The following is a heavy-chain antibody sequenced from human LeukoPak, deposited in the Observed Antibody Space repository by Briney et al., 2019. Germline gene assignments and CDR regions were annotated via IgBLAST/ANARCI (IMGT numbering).Heavy chain of an antibody. J-gene: IGHJ4*02. Sequence: SVKVSCKASGGTFSSYAISWVRQAPGQGLEWMGGIIPIFGTANYAQKFQGRVTITADESTSTAYMELSSLRSEDTAVYYCALTPYIRYDSSGYSYFDYWGQGTLVTVSS. V-gene: IGHV1-69*13. CDR3: ALTPYIRYDSSGYSYFDY. CDR1: GGTFSSYA. CDR2: IIPIFGTA. D-gene: IGHD3-22*01.